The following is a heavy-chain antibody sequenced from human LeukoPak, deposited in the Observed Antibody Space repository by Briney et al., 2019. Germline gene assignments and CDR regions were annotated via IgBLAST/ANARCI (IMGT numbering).Heavy chain of an antibody. V-gene: IGHV4-39*01. CDR3: TRLLHDSRGYYYFDY. CDR2: VYFSGSP. D-gene: IGHD3-22*01. Sequence: PSETLSLTCTVSGGSIISSSYYWGWIRQPPGKGLEWIVSVYFSGSPYHNPSLKSRVTMSVDTSKNQFSLKLSSVTAADTAVYFCTRLLHDSRGYYYFDYWGQGTLATVSS. CDR1: GGSIISSSYY. J-gene: IGHJ4*02.